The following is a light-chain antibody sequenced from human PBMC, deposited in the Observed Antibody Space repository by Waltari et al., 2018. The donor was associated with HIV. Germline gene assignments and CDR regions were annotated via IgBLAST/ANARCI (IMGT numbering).Light chain of an antibody. CDR1: SSDVGGYGY. Sequence: QSALTQPPSASGSPGQSVTISCTGTSSDVGGYGYVSWYQQHPGKAPKLMISEVNKRPSGVPDRFSGSRSGNTASLTVSGLQAEDEAHYYCSSYAGRNTLLFGGGTKLTVL. J-gene: IGLJ2*01. V-gene: IGLV2-8*01. CDR3: SSYAGRNTLL. CDR2: EVN.